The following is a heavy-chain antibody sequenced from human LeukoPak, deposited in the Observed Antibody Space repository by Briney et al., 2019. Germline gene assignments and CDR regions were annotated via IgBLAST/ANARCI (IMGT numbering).Heavy chain of an antibody. V-gene: IGHV1-69*04. J-gene: IGHJ1*01. CDR3: ASPLKIYYDSSGPTRETEFQH. Sequence: SVKVSCKASGGTFSSYAISWVRQAPGRGLEWMGRIIPIFGIANYAQKFQGRVTITADKSTSKAYMELSSLRPEDTAVYYCASPLKIYYDSSGPTRETEFQHWGQGTLVTVSS. CDR2: IIPIFGIA. CDR1: GGTFSSYA. D-gene: IGHD3-22*01.